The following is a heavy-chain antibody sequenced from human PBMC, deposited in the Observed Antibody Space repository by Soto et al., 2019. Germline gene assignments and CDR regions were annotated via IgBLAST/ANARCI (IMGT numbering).Heavy chain of an antibody. V-gene: IGHV3-9*01. J-gene: IGHJ4*02. CDR3: VKGRGGTYGTDYFDF. CDR1: GFTFDDYA. Sequence: EVQLVESGGGLVQPGRSLRLSCAASGFTFDDYAMHWVRQAPGKGLEWVSGLSWNSGNIGYADSVKGRFTISSDNAKNFLYLQMSRLRADDTAVYYCVKGRGGTYGTDYFDFWGQGTLVTGSS. D-gene: IGHD1-26*01. CDR2: LSWNSGNI.